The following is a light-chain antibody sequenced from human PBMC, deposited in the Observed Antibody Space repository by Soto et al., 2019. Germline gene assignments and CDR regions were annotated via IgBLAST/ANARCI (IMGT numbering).Light chain of an antibody. CDR3: SSYSSSAPGVL. CDR2: DVS. V-gene: IGLV2-14*03. J-gene: IGLJ2*01. Sequence: QSVLTQPASVSGSPGQSITISYSGTSSDVGASNYVSWYQQHPGEAPKLIIYDVSYRPSGVSNRFSGSKSANTASLTISGLQAADEADYFCSSYSSSAPGVLFGGGTKLTVL. CDR1: SSDVGASNY.